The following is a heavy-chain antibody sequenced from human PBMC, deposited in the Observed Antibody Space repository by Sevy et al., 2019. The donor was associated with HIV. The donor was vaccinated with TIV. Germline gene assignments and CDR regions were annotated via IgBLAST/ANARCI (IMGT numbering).Heavy chain of an antibody. CDR2: ISSGSSYI. J-gene: IGHJ4*02. D-gene: IGHD2-2*01. CDR1: GFTFSTYT. Sequence: GGSLRLSCAASGFTFSTYTMNWVRQAPGKGLEWVSSISSGSSYIYYADSVKGRFTISRDNAKNSLYLQMNSLRAEDTAIYYCARDGGCTTTSCLLYFDYWGQRTPVTVSS. CDR3: ARDGGCTTTSCLLYFDY. V-gene: IGHV3-21*01.